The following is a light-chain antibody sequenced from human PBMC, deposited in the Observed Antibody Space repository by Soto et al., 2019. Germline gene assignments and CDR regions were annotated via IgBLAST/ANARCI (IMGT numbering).Light chain of an antibody. CDR3: QVWHSGSAL. Sequence: SYELAQPPSLSVAPGQTARIACGGNDIGTKSVHWYQQKPGQAPVVVVYDDSDRPSGIPERFSGSNSGNTATLTISGVEAGDEDDYYCQVWHSGSALFGGGTKVTVL. CDR2: DDS. V-gene: IGLV3-21*02. J-gene: IGLJ2*01. CDR1: DIGTKS.